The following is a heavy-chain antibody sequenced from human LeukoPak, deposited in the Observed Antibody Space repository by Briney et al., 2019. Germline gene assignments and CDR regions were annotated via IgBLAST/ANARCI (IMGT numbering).Heavy chain of an antibody. CDR1: GFTFSDHY. CDR2: TGNKANSYTT. V-gene: IGHV3-72*01. D-gene: IGHD1-26*01. Sequence: GGSLRLSCAASGFTFSDHYMDWVRQAPGKGLEWVGRTGNKANSYTTEYAASVKGRFTISRDDSKNSLYLQMNSLKTEDTAVYYCAILSRSYSIDYWGQGTLVTVSS. CDR3: AILSRSYSIDY. J-gene: IGHJ4*02.